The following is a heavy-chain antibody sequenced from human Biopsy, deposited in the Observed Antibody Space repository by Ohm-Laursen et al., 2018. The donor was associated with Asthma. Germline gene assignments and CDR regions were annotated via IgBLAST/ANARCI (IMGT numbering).Heavy chain of an antibody. CDR2: VYSTGST. J-gene: IGHJ4*02. CDR1: PGSISDYY. CDR3: ARATSTWSQSGPHYFDH. Sequence: SETLSLTCTVSPGSISDYYWNWIRQFPGKGLEWIGYVYSTGSTRYNPSLKSRVTISVDTYINQVSLRLSSVTAADTAMYYCARATSTWSQSGPHYFDHWGQGALVTVSS. V-gene: IGHV4-59*01. D-gene: IGHD6-13*01.